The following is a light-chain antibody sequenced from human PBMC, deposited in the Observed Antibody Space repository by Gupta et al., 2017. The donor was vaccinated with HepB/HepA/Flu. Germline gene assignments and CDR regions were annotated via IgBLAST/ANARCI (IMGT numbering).Light chain of an antibody. Sequence: DIQMTQSPSPLSASVGDRITITCRESQSIRNFLNWYQQQPGIAPNLLIYATSRLQCGVPSRFSGSASGTDFTLTISSLQAEDFAAYSCQQCYRTPVTCGPGTNVEIK. CDR3: QQCYRTPVT. CDR2: ATS. V-gene: IGKV1-39*01. J-gene: IGKJ3*01. CDR1: QSIRNF.